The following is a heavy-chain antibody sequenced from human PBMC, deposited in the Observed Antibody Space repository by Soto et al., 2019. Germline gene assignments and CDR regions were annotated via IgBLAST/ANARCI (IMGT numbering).Heavy chain of an antibody. CDR1: GDSITSSSHY. V-gene: IGHV4-39*01. Sequence: QLQLQESGPGLVKPSGTLSLTCTVSGDSITSSSHYWGWIRQPPGKGLECIANIYYDGNTYYNPSLKSRVAISLDTSKNQFSLRLNSVTAADTAVYYCARSSIEPRVFMYPFDSWGQGTLVTVSS. CDR2: IYYDGNT. J-gene: IGHJ4*02. D-gene: IGHD6-6*01. CDR3: ARSSIEPRVFMYPFDS.